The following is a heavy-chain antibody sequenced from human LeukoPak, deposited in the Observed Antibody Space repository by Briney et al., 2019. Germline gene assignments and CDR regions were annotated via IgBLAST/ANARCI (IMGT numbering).Heavy chain of an antibody. Sequence: GASVKVSCKASGGTFSSYAISWVRQAPGQGLEWMGGIIPIFGTANYAQKFQGRVTITADESTSTAYMELSSLRSEDTAVYYCASNYHDSSGYYSLDYWGQGTLVTVSS. CDR1: GGTFSSYA. D-gene: IGHD3-22*01. CDR3: ASNYHDSSGYYSLDY. J-gene: IGHJ4*02. CDR2: IIPIFGTA. V-gene: IGHV1-69*13.